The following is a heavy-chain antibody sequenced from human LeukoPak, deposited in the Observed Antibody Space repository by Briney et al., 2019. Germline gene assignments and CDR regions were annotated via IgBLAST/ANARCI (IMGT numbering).Heavy chain of an antibody. V-gene: IGHV3-74*01. J-gene: IGHJ4*02. D-gene: IGHD3-22*01. Sequence: GGSLRLSCAASGFTFSNYWMHWVRQAPGKGLGWVSRINSEGINTSYADSVKGRFTISRDNAKNTLNLQMNRLRAEDTAVYYCAQDVPGYDSSGKQMGYWGQGTLVTVSS. CDR3: AQDVPGYDSSGKQMGY. CDR1: GFTFSNYW. CDR2: INSEGINT.